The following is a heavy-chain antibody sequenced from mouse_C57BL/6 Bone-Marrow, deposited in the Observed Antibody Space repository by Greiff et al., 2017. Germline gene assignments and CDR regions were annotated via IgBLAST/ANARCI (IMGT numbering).Heavy chain of an antibody. J-gene: IGHJ2*01. CDR1: GFTFSSYA. D-gene: IGHD1-1*01. Sequence: DVMLVESGGGLVKPGGSLKLSCAASGFTFSSYAMSWVRQTPEKRLEWVATISDGGSYTYYPDNVKGRVTISRDNATNNLYLQMSHLKSDDTAIYYCASAAVVPFDYWGQGTTLTVSS. CDR2: ISDGGSYT. CDR3: ASAAVVPFDY. V-gene: IGHV5-4*03.